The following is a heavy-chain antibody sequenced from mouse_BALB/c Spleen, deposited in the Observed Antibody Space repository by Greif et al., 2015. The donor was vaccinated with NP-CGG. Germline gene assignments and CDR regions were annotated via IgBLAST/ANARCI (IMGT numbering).Heavy chain of an antibody. D-gene: IGHD2-3*01. Sequence: QVQLQQSGAELVRPGTSVKVSCKASGYAFTNYLIEWVKQRPGQGLEWIGVINPGSGGTNYNEKFKGKATLTADKSSSTAYMQLSSLTSDDSAVYFRARSPLYDGYFDVWGAGTTVTVSS. CDR2: INPGSGGT. V-gene: IGHV1-54*01. CDR1: GYAFTNYL. J-gene: IGHJ1*01. CDR3: ARSPLYDGYFDV.